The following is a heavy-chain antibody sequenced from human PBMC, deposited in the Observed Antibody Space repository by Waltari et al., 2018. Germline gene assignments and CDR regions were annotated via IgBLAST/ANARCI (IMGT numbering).Heavy chain of an antibody. V-gene: IGHV4-61*02. J-gene: IGHJ4*02. Sequence: QVQLQESGPGLVKPSQTLSLTCTVSGGSISSGSYYWSWIRQPAGKGLEWIGRIYTSGSTNYNPSLKSRVTISVDTSKNQFSLKLSSVTAADTAVYYCARGITGIIRLFDYWGQGTLVTVSS. D-gene: IGHD1-20*01. CDR2: IYTSGST. CDR3: ARGITGIIRLFDY. CDR1: GGSISSGSYY.